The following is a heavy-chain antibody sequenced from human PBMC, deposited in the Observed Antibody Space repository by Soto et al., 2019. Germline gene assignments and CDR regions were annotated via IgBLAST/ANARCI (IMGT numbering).Heavy chain of an antibody. D-gene: IGHD5-12*01. J-gene: IGHJ5*02. V-gene: IGHV4-59*01. CDR2: IYYSGSTNSVST. CDR1: TVSINIYY. CDR3: ARELRSNWFDP. Sequence: SETLSLTCTVSTVSINIYYWSWIRQPPGKGLEWIGNIYYSGSTNSVSTNYNPSLKSRLTISVDTSKNQFSLKLSSVTAADTAVYYCARELRSNWFDPWGQGTRVTVSS.